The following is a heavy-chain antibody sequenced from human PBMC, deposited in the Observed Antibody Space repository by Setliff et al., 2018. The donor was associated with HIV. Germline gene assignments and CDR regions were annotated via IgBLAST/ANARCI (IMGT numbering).Heavy chain of an antibody. J-gene: IGHJ3*02. CDR3: AGVPTHYFGNNKSSWPDAFDI. V-gene: IGHV4-59*01. CDR2: IYYTGST. CDR1: SGSISTYY. D-gene: IGHD3-10*01. Sequence: SATMSLTCTVSSGSISTYYWTRIRQPPGKGLEYIGYIYYTGSTAYNPSLNGRVTISIDMSKSQFSLKLNSVTAADTAVDYCAGVPTHYFGNNKSSWPDAFDIWGLGTMVTVSS.